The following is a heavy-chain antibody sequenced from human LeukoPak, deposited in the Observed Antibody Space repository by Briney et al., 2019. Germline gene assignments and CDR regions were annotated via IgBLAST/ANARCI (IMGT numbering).Heavy chain of an antibody. D-gene: IGHD6-6*01. CDR3: AREGWAKSSSSVSFDY. CDR1: GGSISSGDYY. J-gene: IGHJ4*02. CDR2: IYYSGST. V-gene: IGHV4-30-4*01. Sequence: SETLSLTCTVSGGSISSGDYYWSWIRQPPGKGLEWIGYIYYSGSTYYNPSLKSRVTISVDTSKNQFSLKLSSVTAADTAVYYCAREGWAKSSSSVSFDYWGQGTLVTVSS.